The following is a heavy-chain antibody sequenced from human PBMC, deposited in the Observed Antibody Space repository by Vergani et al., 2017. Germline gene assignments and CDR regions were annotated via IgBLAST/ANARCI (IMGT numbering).Heavy chain of an antibody. Sequence: VHLVESGGGVVQPGRSLRLSCVVSGFTSSYYGMHWVRQAPGKGLEWVSAISGSGGSTYYADSVKGRFTISRDNSKNTLYLQMNSLRAEDTAVYYCAKDVFGEPYFDYWGQGTLVTVSS. CDR2: ISGSGGST. CDR3: AKDVFGEPYFDY. V-gene: IGHV3-23*04. CDR1: GFTSSYYG. D-gene: IGHD3-10*02. J-gene: IGHJ4*02.